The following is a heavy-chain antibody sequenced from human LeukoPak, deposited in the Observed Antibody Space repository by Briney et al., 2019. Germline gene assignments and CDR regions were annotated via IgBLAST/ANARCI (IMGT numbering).Heavy chain of an antibody. CDR2: IIWNSGSI. CDR3: AKDSGIAAAGTGEYFQH. V-gene: IGHV3-9*03. D-gene: IGHD6-13*01. CDR1: GFTLDDYA. Sequence: AGGSLSLSCAVSGFTLDDYAMHWVRHAPGKGREWVAGIIWNSGSIGYADCMKGRFTISRDNAKNFLYLKMNSLRDEDMALYYCAKDSGIAAAGTGEYFQHWGQGTLVTVSS. J-gene: IGHJ1*01.